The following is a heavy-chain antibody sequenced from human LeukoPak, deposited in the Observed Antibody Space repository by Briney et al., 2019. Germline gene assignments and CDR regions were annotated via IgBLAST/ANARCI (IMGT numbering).Heavy chain of an antibody. CDR2: MYYSGST. V-gene: IGHV4-30-4*01. J-gene: IGHJ5*02. CDR1: GGSLSSGVYY. D-gene: IGHD3-22*01. CDR3: ARPYYYDSRIDP. Sequence: SETLSLTCTVSGGSLSSGVYYWSWIRQPPGKGLGWIAYMYYSGSTYYNPSLKSRVTMSADTSKDQLSLKRSAVAAADTAVYYCARPYYYDSRIDPWGQGILVTVSS.